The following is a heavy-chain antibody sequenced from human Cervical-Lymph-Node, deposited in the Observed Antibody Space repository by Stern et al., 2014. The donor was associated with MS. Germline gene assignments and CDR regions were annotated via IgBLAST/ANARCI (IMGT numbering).Heavy chain of an antibody. CDR2: IFPGGSDI. CDR3: ARQRYFDY. J-gene: IGHJ4*02. CDR1: GYTFTSYW. Sequence: EVQLEESGPEVKRPGESLKISCQASGYTFTSYWIGWVRQMPGQGLEWIAIIFPGGSDIRYSPSFQGKVTISADKSSSTAYLQWNNLKASDTAIYYCARQRYFDYWGQGTLVTVSS. V-gene: IGHV5-51*01.